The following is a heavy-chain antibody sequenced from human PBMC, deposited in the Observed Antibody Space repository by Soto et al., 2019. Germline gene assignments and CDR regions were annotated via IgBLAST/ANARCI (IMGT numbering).Heavy chain of an antibody. CDR3: AAGFDYYGSGSYXVXNY. D-gene: IGHD3-10*01. CDR2: VIASGVGT. CDR1: GLTFSSYA. Sequence: PGGSLRLSCAASGLTFSSYAMSWVPQAPGKGLEGVSSVIASGVGTYYAASVKGRFTISRDNSKNSLWLHMNSLRAEDTAVYYCAAGFDYYGSGSYXVXNYWGQGT. V-gene: IGHV3-23*01. J-gene: IGHJ4*02.